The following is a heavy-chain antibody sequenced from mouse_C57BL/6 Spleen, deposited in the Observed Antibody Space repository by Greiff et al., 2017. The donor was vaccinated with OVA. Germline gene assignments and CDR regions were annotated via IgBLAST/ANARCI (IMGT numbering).Heavy chain of an antibody. Sequence: DVKLVESGGGLVKPGGSLKLSCAASGFTFSDYGMHWVRQAPEKGLEWVAYISSGSSTIYYADTVKGRFTISRDNAKNTLFLQMTSLRSEDTAMYYCARDWDDAMDYWGQGTSVTVSS. V-gene: IGHV5-17*01. CDR2: ISSGSSTI. CDR1: GFTFSDYG. J-gene: IGHJ4*01. D-gene: IGHD4-1*01. CDR3: ARDWDDAMDY.